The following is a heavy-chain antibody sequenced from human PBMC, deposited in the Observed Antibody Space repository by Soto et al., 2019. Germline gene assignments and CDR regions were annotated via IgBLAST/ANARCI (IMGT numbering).Heavy chain of an antibody. CDR1: GGSVSSGRYY. J-gene: IGHJ4*02. CDR2: IYFSGRT. V-gene: IGHV4-61*01. CDR3: ARSGAGSGWL. Sequence: QVQLQESGPGLVKPSETLSLTCTVSGGSVSSGRYYWSWSRQPPGKGLEWIGYIYFSGRTSYNSSLKSRVTISVDTSNNQFSLKLNYVTAADTAVYYCARSGAGSGWLGGQGTLVTVSS. D-gene: IGHD6-19*01.